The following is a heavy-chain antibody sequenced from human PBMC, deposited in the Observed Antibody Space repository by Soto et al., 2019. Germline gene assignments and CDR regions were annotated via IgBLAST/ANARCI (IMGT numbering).Heavy chain of an antibody. D-gene: IGHD1-26*01. Sequence: QLQLQESGPGLVKPSETLSLTCTVSGGSISSSSYYWGWIRQPPGKGLEWIGSIYYSGSTYYNPSLKSRVTISVDTSKNQFSLKLSSVTAADTAVYYCARRESVTLNYFDYWGQGTLVTVSS. V-gene: IGHV4-39*01. CDR1: GGSISSSSYY. J-gene: IGHJ4*02. CDR3: ARRESVTLNYFDY. CDR2: IYYSGST.